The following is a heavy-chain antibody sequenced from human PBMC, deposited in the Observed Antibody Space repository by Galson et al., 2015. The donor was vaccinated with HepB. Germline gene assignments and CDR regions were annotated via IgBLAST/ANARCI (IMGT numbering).Heavy chain of an antibody. D-gene: IGHD3-16*01. V-gene: IGHV3-33*06. J-gene: IGHJ4*02. CDR3: AKDAYKISYDFDS. Sequence: SLRIACEAAGVTFGNYGMHWVRQGPGAGLEGVAVIWTAGNNSYYSDSVKGRVSISSDNSTNTLYLQMNSLRAEDTAMYYCAKDAYKISYDFDSWGQGALVTVSS. CDR2: IWTAGNNS. CDR1: GVTFGNYG.